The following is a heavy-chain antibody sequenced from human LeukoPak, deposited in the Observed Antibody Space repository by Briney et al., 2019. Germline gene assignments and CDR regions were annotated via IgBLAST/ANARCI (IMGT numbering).Heavy chain of an antibody. D-gene: IGHD3-10*01. V-gene: IGHV3-23*01. CDR1: GFRFSSYA. CDR3: ARDSYGGSLSLDY. J-gene: IGHJ4*02. Sequence: GGSLRLSCAASGFRFSSYAMSWVRQAPGKGLEWVSAISGSGVSTYYADSVKGRFTVSRDNSKNTLYLQMNSLRAEDTAVYYCARDSYGGSLSLDYWGQGTLVTVSS. CDR2: ISGSGVST.